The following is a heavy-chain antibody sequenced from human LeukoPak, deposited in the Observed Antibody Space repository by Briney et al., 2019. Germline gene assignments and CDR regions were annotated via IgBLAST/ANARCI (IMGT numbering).Heavy chain of an antibody. V-gene: IGHV3-7*03. CDR1: GFTFRNYW. J-gene: IGHJ4*02. CDR2: INEGGNEK. CDR3: ARHPNSNWDY. Sequence: GGSLRLSCAASGFTFRNYWMSWVRQVPGKGLEWVDNINEGGNEKNYVDSVKGRFTASRDNAQNSLYLQMNSLRVEDTAVYYCARHPNSNWDYWGQGTLVTVSS. D-gene: IGHD6-13*01.